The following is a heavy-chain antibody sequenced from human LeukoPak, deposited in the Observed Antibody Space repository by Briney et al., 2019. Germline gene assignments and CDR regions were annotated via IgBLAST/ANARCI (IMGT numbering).Heavy chain of an antibody. V-gene: IGHV3-74*01. D-gene: IGHD5-24*01. CDR1: GFTFSSYW. CDR3: AKDGVEMATIMDYFDY. CDR2: INSDGSST. J-gene: IGHJ4*02. Sequence: GGSLRLSCAASGFTFSSYWMHWVRQAPGKGLVWVSRINSDGSSTSYADSVKGRFTISRDNAKNTLYLQMNSLRAEDTAVYYCAKDGVEMATIMDYFDYWGQGTLVTVSS.